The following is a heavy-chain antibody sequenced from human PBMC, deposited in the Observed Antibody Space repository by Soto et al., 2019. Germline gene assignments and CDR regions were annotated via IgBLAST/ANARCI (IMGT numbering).Heavy chain of an antibody. D-gene: IGHD3-22*01. CDR3: ARDLYYYDSRVPFDP. V-gene: IGHV3-33*01. CDR2: IWYDGSNK. J-gene: IGHJ5*02. Sequence: GGSLRLSCAASGFTFSSYGMHWVRQAPGKGLEWVAVIWYDGSNKYYADSVKGRFTISRDNSKNTLYLQMNSLRAEDTAVYYCARDLYYYDSRVPFDPWGQGTLVTVSS. CDR1: GFTFSSYG.